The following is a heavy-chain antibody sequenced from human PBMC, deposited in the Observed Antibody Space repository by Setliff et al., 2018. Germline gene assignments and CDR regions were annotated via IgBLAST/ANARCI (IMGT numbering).Heavy chain of an antibody. CDR2: INPIFGTA. J-gene: IGHJ4*02. CDR3: ARDPKLVGAPERAFDY. D-gene: IGHD1-26*01. Sequence: ASVKVSCKASGYTLTNYYIHWVRQAPGQGLVWMGGINPIFGTAHYAQKFQGRVTMTRDTSISTAYMELSRLKYDDTAVYYCARDPKLVGAPERAFDYWGQGTQVTVSS. CDR1: GYTLTNYY. V-gene: IGHV1-2*02.